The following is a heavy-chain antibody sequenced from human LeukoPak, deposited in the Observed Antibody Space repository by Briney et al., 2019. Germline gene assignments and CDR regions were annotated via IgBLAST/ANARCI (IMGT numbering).Heavy chain of an antibody. CDR1: GGSISSSSYY. CDR3: ARSIAVAGTGTFDY. J-gene: IGHJ4*02. V-gene: IGHV4-39*07. CDR2: IYHSGST. D-gene: IGHD6-19*01. Sequence: PSETLSLTCTVSGGSISSSSYYWGWIRQPPGKVLEWIGSIYHSGSTYYNPSLKSRVTISVDTSKNQFSLKLSSVTAADTAVYYCARSIAVAGTGTFDYWGQGTLVTVSS.